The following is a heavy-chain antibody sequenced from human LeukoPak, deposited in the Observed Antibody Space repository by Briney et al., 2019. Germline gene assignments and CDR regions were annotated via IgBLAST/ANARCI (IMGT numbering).Heavy chain of an antibody. CDR3: AKGAEIDL. CDR2: VTGPGDTT. J-gene: IGHJ5*02. V-gene: IGHV3-23*01. Sequence: SGGSLRLSCATSGFTFTNYAMNWVRQAPGKGLEWVSAVTGPGDTTYYADSVKGRFFMSREDSKTTVYLPRNGLRAEDTAIYYCAKGAEIDLWGQGTLVTVSS. D-gene: IGHD3-16*01. CDR1: GFTFTNYA.